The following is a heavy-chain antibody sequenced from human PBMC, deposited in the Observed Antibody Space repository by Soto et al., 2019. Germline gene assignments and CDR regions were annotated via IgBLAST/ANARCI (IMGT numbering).Heavy chain of an antibody. J-gene: IGHJ5*02. CDR3: ARERTRGFDP. Sequence: QVQLVQSGDEVKKPGASVKDSCKASGYTFTSYDINWVRQATGQGLEWMGWMNPNSGNTAYAQKFLGRVTMTRNTSISTAYMELSSLRSEDTALYYCARERTRGFDPWGQGTLVTVSS. V-gene: IGHV1-8*01. CDR2: MNPNSGNT. CDR1: GYTFTSYD.